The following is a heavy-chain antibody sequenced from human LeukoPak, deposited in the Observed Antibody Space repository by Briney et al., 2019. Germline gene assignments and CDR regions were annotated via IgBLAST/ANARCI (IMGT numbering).Heavy chain of an antibody. D-gene: IGHD6-13*01. CDR3: ASSIAAAGTWFY. Sequence: GGSLRLSCAASGFIFSSHSMSWVRQAPGKGLEWVSVITGSGGNTYYADSVKGRFTISRDNSKNTLYLQMNSLRAEDTAVYYCASSIAAAGTWFYWGQGTLVTVSS. V-gene: IGHV3-23*01. CDR2: ITGSGGNT. CDR1: GFIFSSHS. J-gene: IGHJ4*02.